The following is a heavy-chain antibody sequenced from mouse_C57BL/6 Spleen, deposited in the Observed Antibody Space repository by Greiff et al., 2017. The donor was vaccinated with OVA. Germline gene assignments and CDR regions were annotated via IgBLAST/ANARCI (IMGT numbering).Heavy chain of an antibody. CDR1: GYTFTSYG. V-gene: IGHV1-81*01. Sequence: VKLQESGAELARPGASVKLSCKASGYTFTSYGISWVKQRTGQGLEWIGEIYPRSGNTYYNEKFKGKATLTADKSSSTAYMELRSLTSEDSAVYFCARGDDYDAESAMDYWGQGTSVTVSS. J-gene: IGHJ4*01. CDR2: IYPRSGNT. D-gene: IGHD2-4*01. CDR3: ARGDDYDAESAMDY.